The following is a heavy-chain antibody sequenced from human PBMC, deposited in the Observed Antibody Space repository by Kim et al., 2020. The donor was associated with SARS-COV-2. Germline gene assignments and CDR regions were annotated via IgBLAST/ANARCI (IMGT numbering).Heavy chain of an antibody. V-gene: IGHV4-34*01. CDR3: ARSITIFGVVITFDY. J-gene: IGHJ4*02. CDR2: IYHSGST. D-gene: IGHD3-3*01. Sequence: SETLSLTCAVYGGSFSGYYWSWIRQPPGKGLEWIGEIYHSGSTNYNPSLKSRVTISVDKSKNQFSLKLSSVTAADTAVYYCARSITIFGVVITFDYWGQG. CDR1: GGSFSGYY.